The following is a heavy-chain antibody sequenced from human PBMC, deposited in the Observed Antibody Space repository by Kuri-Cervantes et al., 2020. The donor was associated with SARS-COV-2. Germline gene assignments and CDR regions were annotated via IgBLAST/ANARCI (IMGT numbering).Heavy chain of an antibody. D-gene: IGHD3-9*01. J-gene: IGHJ6*03. CDR3: AREPSDYDILTGPRWPYYMDV. V-gene: IGHV1-69*13. CDR1: GGTFSSYA. Sequence: SVKVSCKASGGTFSSYAISWVRQAPGQGLEWMGGIIPIFGTANYAQKFQGRVTITAGESTSTAYMELSSLRSEDTAVYYCAREPSDYDILTGPRWPYYMDVWGKGTTVTVSS. CDR2: IIPIFGTA.